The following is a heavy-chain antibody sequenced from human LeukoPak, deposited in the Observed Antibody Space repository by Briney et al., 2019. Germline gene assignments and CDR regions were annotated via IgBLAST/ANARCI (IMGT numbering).Heavy chain of an antibody. D-gene: IGHD6-19*01. Sequence: GGSLRLSCAASGFTFDDYAMHWVRQAPGKGLEWVAFIRYDGSNKYYADSVKGRFTISRDNSKNTLYLQMNSLRAEDTAVYYCARVSSGWYFSFDYWGQGTLVTVSS. CDR3: ARVSSGWYFSFDY. CDR1: GFTFDDYA. V-gene: IGHV3-30*02. CDR2: IRYDGSNK. J-gene: IGHJ4*02.